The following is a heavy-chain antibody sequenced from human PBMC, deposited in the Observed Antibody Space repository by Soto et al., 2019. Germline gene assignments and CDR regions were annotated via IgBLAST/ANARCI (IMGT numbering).Heavy chain of an antibody. Sequence: SETLSLTCAVSGGSISSSNWWSWVRQPPGKGLEWIGEIYHSGSTNYNPSLKSRVTISVDKSKNQFSLKLSSVTAADTAVYYCARDSGYGDYRRYFDYWGQGTLVTVSS. CDR2: IYHSGST. D-gene: IGHD4-17*01. J-gene: IGHJ4*02. V-gene: IGHV4-4*02. CDR1: GGSISSSNW. CDR3: ARDSGYGDYRRYFDY.